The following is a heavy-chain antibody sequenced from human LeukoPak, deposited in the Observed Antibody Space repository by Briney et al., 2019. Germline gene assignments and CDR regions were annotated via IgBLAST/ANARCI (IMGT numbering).Heavy chain of an antibody. CDR2: ISGSGGST. CDR3: ADTPGYCSGGSCARAIDY. D-gene: IGHD2-15*01. CDR1: GVTLSSYA. J-gene: IGHJ4*02. V-gene: IGHV3-23*01. Sequence: PGASLRLSCAASGVTLSSYAMSWVRQAPGKGLEWVAAISGSGGSTYYADSVKGRFTISRDNSKNTLYLQMNSLRAEDTAVYYCADTPGYCSGGSCARAIDYWGQGTLVTVSS.